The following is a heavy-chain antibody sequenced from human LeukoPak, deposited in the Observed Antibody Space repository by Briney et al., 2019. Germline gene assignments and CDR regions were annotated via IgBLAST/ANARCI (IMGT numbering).Heavy chain of an antibody. CDR3: ARGSEYLGIDY. CDR2: IYYSGST. J-gene: IGHJ4*02. CDR1: GGSISSGSYY. V-gene: IGHV4-61*01. Sequence: SQTLSLTCTVSGGSISSGSYYWSWIRQPPGKGLEWIGYIYYSGSTNYNPSLKSRVTISVDTSKNQFSLKLSSVTAADTAVYYCARGSEYLGIDYWGQGTLVTVSS. D-gene: IGHD2-2*02.